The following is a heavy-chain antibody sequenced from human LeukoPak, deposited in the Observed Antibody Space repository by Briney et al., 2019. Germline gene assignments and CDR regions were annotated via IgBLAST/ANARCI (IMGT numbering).Heavy chain of an antibody. V-gene: IGHV4-59*01. Sequence: SETLSLTCTVSGGSISSYYWSWIRQPPGKGLEWIGYIYYSGSTNYNPSLKSRVTISVDTSKNQFSLKLSSVTAADTAVYYCARGPTGVFDYWGQGTLVTVSS. CDR3: ARGPTGVFDY. D-gene: IGHD7-27*01. J-gene: IGHJ4*02. CDR1: GGSISSYY. CDR2: IYYSGST.